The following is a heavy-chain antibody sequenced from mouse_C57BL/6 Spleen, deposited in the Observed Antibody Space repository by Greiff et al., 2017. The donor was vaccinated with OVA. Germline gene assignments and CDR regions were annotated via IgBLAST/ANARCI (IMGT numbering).Heavy chain of an antibody. CDR1: GYTFTSYW. J-gene: IGHJ1*03. CDR3: ARGGNWDDWYFDV. CDR2: IDPNSGGT. Sequence: QVHVKQPGAELVKPGASVKLSCKASGYTFTSYWMHWVKQRPGRGLEWIGRIDPNSGGTKYNEKFKSKATLTVDKPSSTAYMQLSSLTSYDSAVDYCARGGNWDDWYFDVWGTGTTVTVSS. V-gene: IGHV1-72*01. D-gene: IGHD4-1*01.